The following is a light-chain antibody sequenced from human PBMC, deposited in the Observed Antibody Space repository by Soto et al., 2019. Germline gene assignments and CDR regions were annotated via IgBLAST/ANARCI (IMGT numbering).Light chain of an antibody. V-gene: IGKV1D-12*01. CDR3: QQTVDVPRT. CDR1: QGSSSW. CDR2: ATS. J-gene: IGKJ4*01. Sequence: DIQMTQSPSSVSASVGDRATIXXRASQGSSSWLAWYQQKPGTAPELXIDATSTLQKWGPSRFSGSGFGTYFTLSSSSLQPEDSASYFCQQTVDVPRTFGGGTKVEIK.